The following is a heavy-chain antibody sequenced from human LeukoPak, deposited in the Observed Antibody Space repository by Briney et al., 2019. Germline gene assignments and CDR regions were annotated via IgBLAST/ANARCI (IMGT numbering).Heavy chain of an antibody. CDR2: ISSSGSTI. D-gene: IGHD5-18*01. J-gene: IGHJ4*02. Sequence: GGSLRLSCAASGFTFSSYEMNWVRQAPGKGLEWVSYISSSGSTIYYADSVKGRFTISRDNAKNSLYQQMNSLRAEDTAVYYCARRGTAMGYFDYWGQGTLVTVSS. CDR1: GFTFSSYE. CDR3: ARRGTAMGYFDY. V-gene: IGHV3-48*03.